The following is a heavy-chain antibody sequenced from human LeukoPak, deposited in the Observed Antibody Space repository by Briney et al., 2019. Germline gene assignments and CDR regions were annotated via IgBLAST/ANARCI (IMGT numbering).Heavy chain of an antibody. CDR2: IIPIFGTA. CDR1: GGTFSSYA. Sequence: PVKVSCKASGGTFSSYAISWERQAPGQGLEWMGGIIPIFGTANYAQKFQGRVTITADESTSTAYMELSSLRSEDTAVYYCAREVGAPYFDYWGQGTLVTVSS. V-gene: IGHV1-69*01. CDR3: AREVGAPYFDY. J-gene: IGHJ4*02. D-gene: IGHD1-26*01.